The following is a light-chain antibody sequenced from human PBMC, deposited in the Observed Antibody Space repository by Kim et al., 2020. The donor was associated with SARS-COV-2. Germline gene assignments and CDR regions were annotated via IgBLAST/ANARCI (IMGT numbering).Light chain of an antibody. V-gene: IGLV3-1*01. CDR1: KLGDKY. J-gene: IGLJ1*01. Sequence: SYELTQPPSVSVSPGQTASITCSGDKLGDKYACWYQQKPGQSPVLVIYQDNKRPSGIPERFSASSSGNTGTLTITGTQAMDEADYYCQAWDSSTLYVFGT. CDR2: QDN. CDR3: QAWDSSTLYV.